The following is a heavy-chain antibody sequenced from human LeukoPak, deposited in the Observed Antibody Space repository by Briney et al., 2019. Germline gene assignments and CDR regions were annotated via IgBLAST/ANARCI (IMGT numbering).Heavy chain of an antibody. CDR3: ARDGQLGINYYYYMDV. CDR1: GFTFSSYA. CDR2: ISSNGGST. D-gene: IGHD7-27*01. J-gene: IGHJ6*03. V-gene: IGHV3-64*01. Sequence: GGSLRLSCAASGFTFSSYAMHWVRQAPGKGLEYVSAISSNGGSTYYANSVKGRFTISRDNSKNTLYLQMGSLRAEDMAVYYCARDGQLGINYYYYMDVWGKGTTVTVSS.